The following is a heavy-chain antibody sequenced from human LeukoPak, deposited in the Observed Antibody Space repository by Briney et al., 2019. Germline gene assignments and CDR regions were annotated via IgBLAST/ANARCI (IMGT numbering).Heavy chain of an antibody. V-gene: IGHV4-34*01. CDR1: GGSFSGYY. J-gene: IGHJ6*02. CDR3: ARANRGYFPVVAVVGRGYYYYYGMDV. Sequence: SETLSLTCAVYGGSFSGYYWSWIRQPPGKGLEWIGEINHSGSTNYNPSLKSRVTISVDTSKNQFSLKLSSVTAADTAVYYCARANRGYFPVVAVVGRGYYYYYGMDVWGQGTTVTVSS. D-gene: IGHD6-19*01. CDR2: INHSGST.